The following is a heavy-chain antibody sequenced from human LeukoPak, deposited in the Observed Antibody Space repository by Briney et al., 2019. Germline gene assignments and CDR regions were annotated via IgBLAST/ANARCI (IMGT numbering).Heavy chain of an antibody. V-gene: IGHV4-4*07. CDR3: VRIELPDVRDAFDI. CDR2: IHTSGST. CDR1: GDSISNHY. J-gene: IGHJ3*02. Sequence: SETLSLTCTVSGDSISNHYWGWVRQPAGKGLEWIGRIHTSGSTNYNPSLKSRVTLSVDTAKNQFSLKLTSVTAADTAVYYCVRIELPDVRDAFDIWGRGTMVTVS. D-gene: IGHD1-7*01.